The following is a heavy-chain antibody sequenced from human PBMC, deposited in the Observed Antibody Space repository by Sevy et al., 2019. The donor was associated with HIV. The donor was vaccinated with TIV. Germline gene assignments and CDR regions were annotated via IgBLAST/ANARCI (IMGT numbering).Heavy chain of an antibody. Sequence: GGSLRLSCKASGFTFSTYSMHWVRQAPGKGLEWVSSTSRTSTTTYYVDSAKGRFTISRHNAKNSLYLQKNSLRDEDTAVYYCAREAYYYDSREENGFDPWGQGTLVTVSS. V-gene: IGHV3-48*02. CDR2: TSRTSTTT. J-gene: IGHJ5*02. CDR3: AREAYYYDSREENGFDP. CDR1: GFTFSTYS. D-gene: IGHD3-22*01.